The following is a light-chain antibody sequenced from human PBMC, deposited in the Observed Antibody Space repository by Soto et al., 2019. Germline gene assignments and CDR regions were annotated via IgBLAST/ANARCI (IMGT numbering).Light chain of an antibody. CDR1: RSDIGAYNF. CDR3: TSWTTSTTMI. V-gene: IGLV2-14*03. J-gene: IGLJ2*01. Sequence: QSVLTQPASVSGSPGQSITISCTGTRSDIGAYNFVSWYQQHPGEVPKLILYDVNVRASGVSNRFSGSKSGNTASLTISGLQAEDEADYYCTSWTTSTTMIFGGETKLTV. CDR2: DVN.